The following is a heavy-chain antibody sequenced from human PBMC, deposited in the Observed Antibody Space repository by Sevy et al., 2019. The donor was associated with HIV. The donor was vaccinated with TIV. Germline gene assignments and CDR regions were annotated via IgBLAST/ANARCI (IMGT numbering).Heavy chain of an antibody. CDR2: ISWNSGRV. CDR1: GFTFDDYA. Sequence: GGCLRLSCAASGFTFDDYAMRWVRQTPGRGLEWVSGISWNSGRVGYADSVKGRFTISRDNAKNSLYLQMNSLRVEDTTLYFCAKDITMIVVADVHFDYWGQGTLVTVSS. CDR3: AKDITMIVVADVHFDY. D-gene: IGHD3-22*01. V-gene: IGHV3-9*01. J-gene: IGHJ4*02.